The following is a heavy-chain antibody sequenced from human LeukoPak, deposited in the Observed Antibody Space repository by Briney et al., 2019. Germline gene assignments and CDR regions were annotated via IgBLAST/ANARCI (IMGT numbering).Heavy chain of an antibody. Sequence: GGSLRLSCTTSGFTFSSYAMSWVRQAPGKGLQWVSGINAGDRSTYYAESVKGRFTISRDNSKNTLYLQMNSLRAEDTAVYYCAKISDIEPFDPWGQGTLVIVSS. J-gene: IGHJ5*02. CDR3: AKISDIEPFDP. CDR2: INAGDRST. CDR1: GFTFSSYA. V-gene: IGHV3-23*01. D-gene: IGHD1-14*01.